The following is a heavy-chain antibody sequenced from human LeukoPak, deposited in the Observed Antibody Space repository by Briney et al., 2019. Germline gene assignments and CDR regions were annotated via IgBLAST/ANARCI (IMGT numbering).Heavy chain of an antibody. CDR2: FYYTGYT. V-gene: IGHV4-39*07. D-gene: IGHD3-22*01. CDR1: GDSISSSTYY. CDR3: ARDCDGYFHYFDN. J-gene: IGHJ4*02. Sequence: KPSETLSLTCTVSGDSISSSTYYWGWIRQPPGKGLEWIGTFYYTGYTYYNPSLKTRVTISLDASSNQFSLKLSSVTAADTAVYYCARDCDGYFHYFDNWGQGTLVTVSS.